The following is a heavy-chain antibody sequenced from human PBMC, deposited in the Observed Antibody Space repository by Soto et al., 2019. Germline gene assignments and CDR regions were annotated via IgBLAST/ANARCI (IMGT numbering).Heavy chain of an antibody. V-gene: IGHV3-23*01. CDR3: AKDYTVAADPSSVILFDY. CDR2: IIANGGT. Sequence: GSLRLSCAASGFTFNHYAMSWGRQAPGKGLEWVSIIIANGGTFYADSVKGRFTISRDNSKNTVYLQMSSLRVEDTAIYYCAKDYTVAADPSSVILFDYWGQGALVTVSS. J-gene: IGHJ4*02. D-gene: IGHD2-15*01. CDR1: GFTFNHYA.